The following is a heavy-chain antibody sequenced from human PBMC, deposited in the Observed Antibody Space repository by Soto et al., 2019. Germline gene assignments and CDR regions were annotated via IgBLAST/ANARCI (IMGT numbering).Heavy chain of an antibody. CDR2: INRDGTEK. CDR1: GFTFNAYW. J-gene: IGHJ3*02. V-gene: IGHV3-7*05. D-gene: IGHD6-6*01. CDR3: VRDRTEYGSYGSSYYDVFDI. Sequence: EVQLVESGGGLVQPGGSLRLSCAASGFTFNAYWMTWVRQAPGKGLGGVANINRDGTEKNYVDSVKGRFTVSRDNAKNSLHLQMYSLRAEDTAVYYCVRDRTEYGSYGSSYYDVFDIWGQGTKVTVSS.